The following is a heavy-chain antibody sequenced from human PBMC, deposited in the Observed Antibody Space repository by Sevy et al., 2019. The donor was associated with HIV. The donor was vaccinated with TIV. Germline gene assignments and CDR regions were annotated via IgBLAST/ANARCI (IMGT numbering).Heavy chain of an antibody. CDR3: ANAYSGCYSHSYLYALDV. V-gene: IGHV3-30*18. D-gene: IGHD1-26*01. CDR2: ISHDGINE. J-gene: IGHJ6*02. Sequence: GESLKISCIGSGFSFSYYGIHWVRQSPGKGLDWVALISHDGINEYYADSVKGRFTIPRDNSKNTVYLEMNSLTNEDTAIYFCANAYSGCYSHSYLYALDVWGQGTTVTVSS. CDR1: GFSFSYYG.